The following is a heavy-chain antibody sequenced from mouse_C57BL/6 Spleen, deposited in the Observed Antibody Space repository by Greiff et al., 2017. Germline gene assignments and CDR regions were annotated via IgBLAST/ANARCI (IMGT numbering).Heavy chain of an antibody. V-gene: IGHV2-5*01. Sequence: VQLQQSGPGLVQPSQSLSITCTVSGFSLTSYGVHWVRQSPGKGLEWLGVIWRGGSTDYNAAFMSKLSITKDNSKSQVFFKMNSLQADDTAIYYCAKNWGHRDAMDYWGQGTSVTVSS. J-gene: IGHJ4*01. CDR2: IWRGGST. CDR3: AKNWGHRDAMDY. CDR1: GFSLTSYG.